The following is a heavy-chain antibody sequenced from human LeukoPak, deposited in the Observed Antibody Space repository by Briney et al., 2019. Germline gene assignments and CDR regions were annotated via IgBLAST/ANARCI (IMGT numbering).Heavy chain of an antibody. Sequence: GASVKVSCKASGYTFNDYTMNWVRQAPGQGLEWMGWINTKTGNPTYAQGFTGRFVFSLDTSVSVAYLQINGLEADDTAMYYYARDHDFLSGHSRRDFDYWGQGTLVTVSS. V-gene: IGHV7-4-1*04. CDR3: ARDHDFLSGHSRRDFDY. CDR2: INTKTGNP. CDR1: GYTFNDYT. D-gene: IGHD3-3*01. J-gene: IGHJ4*02.